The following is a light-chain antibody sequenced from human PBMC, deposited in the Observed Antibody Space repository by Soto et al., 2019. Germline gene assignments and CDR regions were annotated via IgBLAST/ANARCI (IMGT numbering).Light chain of an antibody. CDR1: SSDIGSYNR. CDR3: CSYAGPTIFVV. V-gene: IGLV2-23*02. J-gene: IGLJ2*01. Sequence: QSALTQPASVSGSPGQSITISCTGTSSDIGSYNRVSWYQQHPGKAPKLMIYEDTQRPSRVSNRFSGSKSGNTASLTITGLQAEGEADYYCCSYAGPTIFVVFGGGTKLTVL. CDR2: EDT.